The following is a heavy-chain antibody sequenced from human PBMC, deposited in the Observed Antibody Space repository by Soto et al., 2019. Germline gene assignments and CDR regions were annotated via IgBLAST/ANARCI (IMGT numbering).Heavy chain of an antibody. CDR3: ARRGSHYYDSSGLGFDP. Sequence: SETLSLTCTVSGDSITSSSHYWGWIRQPPGKGLECIANIYYSGSTYYNPSLKSRVTLSVDTSKNQFSLKLSSVTAADTAVYYCARRGSHYYDSSGLGFDPWGQGTLVTVSS. V-gene: IGHV4-39*01. J-gene: IGHJ5*02. CDR2: IYYSGST. CDR1: GDSITSSSHY. D-gene: IGHD3-22*01.